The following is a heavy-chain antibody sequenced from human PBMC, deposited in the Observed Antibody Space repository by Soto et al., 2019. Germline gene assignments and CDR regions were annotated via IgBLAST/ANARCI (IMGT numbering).Heavy chain of an antibody. CDR2: IYYSGST. D-gene: IGHD4-17*01. CDR1: GGSISSYY. CDR3: ARALGYGDYSPWLVDP. V-gene: IGHV4-59*01. J-gene: IGHJ5*02. Sequence: SETLSLTCTVSGGSISSYYWSWMRQPPGKGLEWIGYIYYSGSTNYNPSLKSRVTISVDTSKNQFSLKLSSVTAADTAVYYCARALGYGDYSPWLVDPWGQGTLVTVSS.